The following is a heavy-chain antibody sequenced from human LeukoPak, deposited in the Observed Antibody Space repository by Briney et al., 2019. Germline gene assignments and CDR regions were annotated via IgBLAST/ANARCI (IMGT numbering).Heavy chain of an antibody. CDR1: GYTFTGYY. CDR2: INPNSGGT. V-gene: IGHV1-2*02. J-gene: IGHJ4*02. D-gene: IGHD1-26*01. Sequence: VASVKVSCKASGYTFTGYYMHWVRQAPGQGLEWMGWINPNSGGTNYAQKFQGRVTMTRDTSISTAYMELSRLRSDDTAVYYCARMGSGSYRNAFDYWGQGTLVTVSS. CDR3: ARMGSGSYRNAFDY.